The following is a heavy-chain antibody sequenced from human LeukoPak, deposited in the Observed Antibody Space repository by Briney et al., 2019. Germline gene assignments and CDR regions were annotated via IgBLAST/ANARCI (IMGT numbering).Heavy chain of an antibody. J-gene: IGHJ4*02. CDR1: GFTFSSYA. CDR2: ISVSGGST. V-gene: IGHV3-23*01. Sequence: GGSLRLSCAASGFTFSSYAMSWVRQAPGKGLEWVSAISVSGGSTYYADSVKGRFTISRDNSKNTLYLQMNSLRAEDTAVYYCAKDRSYYYDSSGTYYFDYWGQGTLVTVSS. CDR3: AKDRSYYYDSSGTYYFDY. D-gene: IGHD3-22*01.